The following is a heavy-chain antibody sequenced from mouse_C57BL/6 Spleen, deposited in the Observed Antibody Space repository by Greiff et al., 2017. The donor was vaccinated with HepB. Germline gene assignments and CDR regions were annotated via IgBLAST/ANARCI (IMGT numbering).Heavy chain of an antibody. Sequence: QVQLQQSGAELVKPGASVKLSCKASGYTFTSYWMHWVKQRPGQGLEWIGMIHPNSGSTNYNEKFKSKATLTVDKSSSTAYMQLISLTSEDSADYYCARADGGGYFDVWGTGTTVTVSS. CDR1: GYTFTSYW. CDR2: IHPNSGST. J-gene: IGHJ1*03. D-gene: IGHD1-2*01. V-gene: IGHV1-64*01. CDR3: ARADGGGYFDV.